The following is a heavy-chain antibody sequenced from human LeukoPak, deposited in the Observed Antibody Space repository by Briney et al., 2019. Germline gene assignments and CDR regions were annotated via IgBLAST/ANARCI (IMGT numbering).Heavy chain of an antibody. D-gene: IGHD5-12*01. CDR3: ARGRYRGASYYFDY. Sequence: GASVKVSCKASGYTFTSYDINWVRQATGQGLEWMGWMNPNSGNTGYAQKFQGRVTITRNTSISTAYMELSSLRSDDTAVYYCARGRYRGASYYFDYWGQGTLVTVSS. CDR1: GYTFTSYD. J-gene: IGHJ4*02. V-gene: IGHV1-8*03. CDR2: MNPNSGNT.